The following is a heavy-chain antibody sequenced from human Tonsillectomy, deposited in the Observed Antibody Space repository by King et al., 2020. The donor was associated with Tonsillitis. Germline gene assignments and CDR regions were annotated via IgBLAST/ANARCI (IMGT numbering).Heavy chain of an antibody. V-gene: IGHV3-53*01. CDR3: ARGFGIALAGFH. CDR2: IYSGGNT. CDR1: GFTVSDND. Sequence: VQLVESGGGLIQPGGSLRLSCADSGFTVSDNDMSWVRQAPGKGLEWVSVIYSGGNTYYADSVKGRFIISRDNSKNTLYLQMNSLRAEDTAVYYCARGFGIALAGFHWGQGTLVTVSS. D-gene: IGHD6-19*01. J-gene: IGHJ4*02.